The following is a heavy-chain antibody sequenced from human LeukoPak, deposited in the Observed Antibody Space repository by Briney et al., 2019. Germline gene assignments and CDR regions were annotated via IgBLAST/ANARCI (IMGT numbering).Heavy chain of an antibody. V-gene: IGHV3-21*06. Sequence: GGSLRLSCEASGFTFNTYIMKWARQAPGEGGEGGSSIYRRWGYMFYADSVKGRFIISRDNAKDSIYLQMNSLRVEDTAVYYCLRGDRRDYWGQGTLVTVSS. CDR3: LRGDRRDY. CDR2: IYRRWGYM. CDR1: GFTFNTYI. J-gene: IGHJ4*02.